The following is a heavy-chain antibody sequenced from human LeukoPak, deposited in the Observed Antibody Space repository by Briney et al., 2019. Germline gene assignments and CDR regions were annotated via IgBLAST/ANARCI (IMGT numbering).Heavy chain of an antibody. CDR1: GVTIRNTG. CDR2: ISRDEHTK. D-gene: IGHD3-16*01. V-gene: IGHV3-30*18. Sequence: PGESLCLSWTVSGVTIRNTGMHWVRLAQGKGMGWEAVISRDEHTKYYADSVKGRFTLHRANSRNTLYLEMNSLRDEDTAVDYCAKEGTWGNCYFDLWGRGTLVIVTS. J-gene: IGHJ2*01. CDR3: AKEGTWGNCYFDL.